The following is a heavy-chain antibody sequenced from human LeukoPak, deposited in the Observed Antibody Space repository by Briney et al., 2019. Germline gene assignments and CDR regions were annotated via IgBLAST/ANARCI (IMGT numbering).Heavy chain of an antibody. D-gene: IGHD4-23*01. Sequence: ASVKVSCKASGYTFTSYVMNWVRQAPGQGLEWMGWINTNTGNPSYAQGFTGRFVFSLDTAVSTAYLQISSLKTEDTAVYYCARARYGGNPPEDYWGQGTLVTVSS. J-gene: IGHJ4*02. CDR3: ARARYGGNPPEDY. V-gene: IGHV7-4-1*02. CDR2: INTNTGNP. CDR1: GYTFTSYV.